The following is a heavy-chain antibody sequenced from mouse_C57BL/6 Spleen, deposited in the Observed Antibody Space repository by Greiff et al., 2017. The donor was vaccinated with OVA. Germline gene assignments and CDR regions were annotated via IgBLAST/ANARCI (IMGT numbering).Heavy chain of an antibody. D-gene: IGHD1-1*01. CDR1: GFTFSSYG. V-gene: IGHV5-6*02. Sequence: EVKLVESGGDLVKPGGSLKLSCAASGFTFSSYGMSWVRQTPDKRLEWVATISSGGSYTYYPDSVKGRFTISRDNAKNTLYLQMSSLKSEDTAMYYCARRDYGSSYEGVFFAYWGQGTLVTVSA. J-gene: IGHJ3*01. CDR3: ARRDYGSSYEGVFFAY. CDR2: ISSGGSYT.